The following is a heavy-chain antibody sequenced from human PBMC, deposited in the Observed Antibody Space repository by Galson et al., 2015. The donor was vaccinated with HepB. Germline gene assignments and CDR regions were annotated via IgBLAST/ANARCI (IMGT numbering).Heavy chain of an antibody. Sequence: SLRLSCAASGFTFRSYAMSWVRQASGKGLEWVGRIRSKANSYATAYAASVKGRFTISRDDSKNTAYLQMNSLKTEDTAVYYCTRHSGAVASPNWFDPWGQGTLVTVSS. J-gene: IGHJ5*02. D-gene: IGHD6-19*01. CDR2: IRSKANSYAT. CDR3: TRHSGAVASPNWFDP. V-gene: IGHV3-73*01. CDR1: GFTFRSYA.